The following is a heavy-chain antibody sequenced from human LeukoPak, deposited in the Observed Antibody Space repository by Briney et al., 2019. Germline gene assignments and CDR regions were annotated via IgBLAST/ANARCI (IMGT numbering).Heavy chain of an antibody. Sequence: GGSLRLSCAASGFTFSSYSMSWVRQAPGKGLEWVSGINWNGGSTGYADSVEGRFTISRDNAKNSQYLQMNSLRVEDTALYYCARAQTYGDSRLLLDYWGQGTLVTVSS. J-gene: IGHJ4*02. V-gene: IGHV3-20*04. CDR2: INWNGGST. CDR3: ARAQTYGDSRLLLDY. D-gene: IGHD2-21*02. CDR1: GFTFSSYS.